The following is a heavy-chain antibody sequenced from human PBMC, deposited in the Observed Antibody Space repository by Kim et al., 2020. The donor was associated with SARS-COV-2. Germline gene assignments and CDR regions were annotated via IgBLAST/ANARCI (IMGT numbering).Heavy chain of an antibody. D-gene: IGHD3-22*01. J-gene: IGHJ4*02. CDR1: GFTFSSYE. CDR2: ISSSGSTI. CDR3: ARGGITMIGSPNFDY. V-gene: IGHV3-48*03. Sequence: GGSLRLSCAASGFTFSSYEMNWVRQAPGKGLEWVSYISSSGSTIYYADSVKGRFTISRDNAKNSLYLQMNSLRAEDTAVYYCARGGITMIGSPNFDYWGQGTLVTVSS.